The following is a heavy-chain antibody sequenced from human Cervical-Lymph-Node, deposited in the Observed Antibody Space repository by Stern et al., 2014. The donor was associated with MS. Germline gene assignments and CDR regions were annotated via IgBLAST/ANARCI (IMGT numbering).Heavy chain of an antibody. D-gene: IGHD4-23*01. J-gene: IGHJ4*02. CDR3: ARGRGGNYRYYFDY. Sequence: EVQLVQSGGGLVKPGGSLRLSCAASGFTFSSYSMNWVRQAPGKGLEWVASIRSGCSYIYYADSLKGRFTITRDNAKNSLYLQMNSLRAEDTAVYYCARGRGGNYRYYFDYWGQGTLVTVSS. CDR2: IRSGCSYI. CDR1: GFTFSSYS. V-gene: IGHV3-21*01.